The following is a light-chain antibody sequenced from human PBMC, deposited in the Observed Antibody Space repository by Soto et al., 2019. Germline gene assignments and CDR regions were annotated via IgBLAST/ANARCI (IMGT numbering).Light chain of an antibody. V-gene: IGKV3-20*01. Sequence: IVLTQSPGTLSLSPGETVTLSCRASQSVTSSNLAWYQQKPGQAPRLLIYGASYRATGIADKFTGGGSGADFSLTISRLEPEDFAVNFCQHYGASQYTFGQGTKLEIK. CDR3: QHYGASQYT. J-gene: IGKJ2*01. CDR2: GAS. CDR1: QSVTSSN.